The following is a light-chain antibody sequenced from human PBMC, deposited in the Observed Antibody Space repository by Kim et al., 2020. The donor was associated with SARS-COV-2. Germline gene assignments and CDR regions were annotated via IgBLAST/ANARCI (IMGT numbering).Light chain of an antibody. J-gene: IGKJ2*01. CDR3: QQSYSTPVT. CDR1: ESISRY. Sequence: SASVGDRVTITCRASESISRYLNWYQQKPGKAPNVLIYGASSLESGVPSRFSGSGSGRDFSLTINSLQPEDFATYYCQQSYSTPVTFGQGTKLEI. V-gene: IGKV1-39*01. CDR2: GAS.